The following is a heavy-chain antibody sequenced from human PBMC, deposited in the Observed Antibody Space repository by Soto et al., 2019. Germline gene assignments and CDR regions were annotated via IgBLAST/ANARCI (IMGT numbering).Heavy chain of an antibody. V-gene: IGHV4-34*01. CDR1: VGSFSGYY. D-gene: IGHD3-3*01. J-gene: IGHJ6*02. CDR3: ARGAYYDFWSGYLLYGMDV. Sequence: PSETLSLSCAVYVGSFSGYYWSWIRQPPGKGLEWIGEINHSGSTNYNPSLKSRVTISVDTSKNQFSLKLSSVTAADTAVYYCARGAYYDFWSGYLLYGMDVWGQGTTVTVSS. CDR2: INHSGST.